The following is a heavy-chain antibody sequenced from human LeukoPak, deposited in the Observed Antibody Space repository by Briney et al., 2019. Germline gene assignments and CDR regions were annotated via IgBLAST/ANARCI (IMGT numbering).Heavy chain of an antibody. CDR1: GFAFSSYG. V-gene: IGHV3-30*19. CDR2: ISYDGSNK. J-gene: IGHJ4*02. Sequence: GGSLRVYCAASGFAFSSYGMHWVRQAPGKGLEWVAVISYDGSNKYYADSVKGRFTISRDNSKNTLYLQMNSLRADDTAVYYCARDGRNYYDRSGYYSALAYWGQGTLVTVSS. D-gene: IGHD3-22*01. CDR3: ARDGRNYYDRSGYYSALAY.